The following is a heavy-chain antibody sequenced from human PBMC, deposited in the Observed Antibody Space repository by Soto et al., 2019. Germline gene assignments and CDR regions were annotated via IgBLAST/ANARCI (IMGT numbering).Heavy chain of an antibody. CDR2: ISYDGSNK. J-gene: IGHJ6*02. Sequence: GGSLRLSCAASGFTFSSYAMHWVRQAPGKGLEWVAVISYDGSNKYYADSVKGRFTISRDNSKNTLYLQMNSLRAEDTAVYYCARDPDYDFWSGPEIYGMDVWGQGTTVTVSS. D-gene: IGHD3-3*01. CDR3: ARDPDYDFWSGPEIYGMDV. CDR1: GFTFSSYA. V-gene: IGHV3-30-3*01.